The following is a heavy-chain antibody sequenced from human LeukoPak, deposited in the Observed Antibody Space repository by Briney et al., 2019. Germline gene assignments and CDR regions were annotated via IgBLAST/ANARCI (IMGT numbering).Heavy chain of an antibody. D-gene: IGHD5-24*01. CDR2: IHDSGST. CDR3: ARLDAAAGRYLQFFY. Sequence: SEPLSLTCTVSGRSISNYYWSWIRQSPEKGLEWIGYIHDSGSTNYNPSLKSRVTISVDTSKNQFSLKLSSVTAADTAVYYCARLDAAAGRYLQFFYWGQGTLVTVSS. CDR1: GRSISNYY. J-gene: IGHJ4*02. V-gene: IGHV4-59*08.